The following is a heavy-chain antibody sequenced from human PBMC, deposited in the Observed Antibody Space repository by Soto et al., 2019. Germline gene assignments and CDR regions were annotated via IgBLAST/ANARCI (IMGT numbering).Heavy chain of an antibody. CDR1: GGSISSGGYY. CDR2: IYYSGST. V-gene: IGHV4-31*01. Sequence: QVQLQESGPGLVKPSQTLSLTCTVSGGSISSGGYYWSWIRQHPGKGLEWIGYIYYSGSTYYNPSLTSLVTISVDTSKNQFSLKLSSVTAADTAVYYCARATLRRDGYKMGRWGDAFDIWGQGTMVTVSS. J-gene: IGHJ3*02. CDR3: ARATLRRDGYKMGRWGDAFDI. D-gene: IGHD5-12*01.